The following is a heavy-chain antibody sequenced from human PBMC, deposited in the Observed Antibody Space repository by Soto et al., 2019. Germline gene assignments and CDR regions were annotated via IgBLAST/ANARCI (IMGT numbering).Heavy chain of an antibody. CDR3: ARDNLPHDAFDI. CDR1: GFTFSSYA. J-gene: IGHJ3*02. CDR2: ISYDGSNK. Sequence: GGSLRLSCAASGFTFSSYAMHWVRQAPGKGLEWVAVISYDGSNKYYADSVKGRFTISRDNSKKTLYLQMNSLRAEDTAVYYCARDNLPHDAFDIWGQGTMVTVSS. V-gene: IGHV3-30-3*01.